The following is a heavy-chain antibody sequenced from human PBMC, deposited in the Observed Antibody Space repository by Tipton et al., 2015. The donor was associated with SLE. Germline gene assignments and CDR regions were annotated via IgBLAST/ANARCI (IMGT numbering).Heavy chain of an antibody. Sequence: TLSLTCTVSGGSVRGTGYYWTWIRQHPGKGLEWIGYFYYSGSTYYNPSLKSRASISVDTSKNQFSLKVFSVTAADTAVYYCARSSAGELDDAFDIWGQGTMVTVSS. D-gene: IGHD1-26*01. CDR3: ARSSAGELDDAFDI. J-gene: IGHJ3*02. CDR1: GGSVRGTGYY. V-gene: IGHV4-31*03. CDR2: FYYSGST.